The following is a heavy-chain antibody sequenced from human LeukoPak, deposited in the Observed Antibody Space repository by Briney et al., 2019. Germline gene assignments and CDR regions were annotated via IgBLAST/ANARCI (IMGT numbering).Heavy chain of an antibody. Sequence: KSSETLSLTCAVSGGSISSYYWSWIRQLPGKGLEWIGYIYYSGSTNYNPSLKSRVTISVDTSKNQFSLKLSSVTAADTAVYYCARVRTYYYDSSGYYRRSYYFDYWGQGTLVTVSS. D-gene: IGHD3-22*01. CDR1: GGSISSYY. CDR3: ARVRTYYYDSSGYYRRSYYFDY. J-gene: IGHJ4*02. CDR2: IYYSGST. V-gene: IGHV4-59*01.